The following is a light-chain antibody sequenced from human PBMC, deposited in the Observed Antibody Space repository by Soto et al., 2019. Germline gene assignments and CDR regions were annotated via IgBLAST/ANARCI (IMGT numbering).Light chain of an antibody. J-gene: IGLJ1*01. CDR2: EVT. V-gene: IGLV2-23*02. CDR3: CSYAGGGTYV. CDR1: INDVGTYNL. Sequence: QSALTQPASVYGSPGQSITISCTGTINDVGTYNLVSWFQQHPGKAPKLMIYEVTERPSGVSNRFSGSKSGNAASLTISGLQAEDEADYHCCSYAGGGTYVFGTGTKVTVL.